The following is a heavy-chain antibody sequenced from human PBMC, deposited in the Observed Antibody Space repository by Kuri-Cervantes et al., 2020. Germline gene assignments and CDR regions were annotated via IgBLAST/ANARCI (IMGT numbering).Heavy chain of an antibody. CDR2: ISYDGSNK. J-gene: IGHJ1*01. D-gene: IGHD2-21*02. CDR3: AKDGHPIVVVTAIFQH. CDR1: GFTFSSYA. V-gene: IGHV3-30-3*01. Sequence: LSLTCAASGFTFSSYAMHWVRQAPGKGLEWVAVISYDGSNKYYADSVKGRFTISRDNSKNTLYLQMNSLRAEDTAVYYCAKDGHPIVVVTAIFQHWGQGTLVTVSS.